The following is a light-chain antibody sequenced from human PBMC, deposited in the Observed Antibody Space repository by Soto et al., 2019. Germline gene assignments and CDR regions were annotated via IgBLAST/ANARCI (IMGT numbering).Light chain of an antibody. J-gene: IGKJ2*01. CDR3: QPRSNWPPYT. CDR1: ESIRTF. V-gene: IGKV3-11*01. Sequence: EIVLTQSPATLSLSPGERATLSCRASESIRTFLAWYQQKPGQAPRLLIYGASNRATGIPARFSGSGSGADFSLTISSLEPEDFAVYYCQPRSNWPPYTFGQGTKLEIK. CDR2: GAS.